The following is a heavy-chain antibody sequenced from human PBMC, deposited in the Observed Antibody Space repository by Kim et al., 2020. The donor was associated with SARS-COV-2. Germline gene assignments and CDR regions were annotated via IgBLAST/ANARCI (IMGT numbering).Heavy chain of an antibody. CDR3: ARYYYSYGMDV. V-gene: IGHV3-11*01. J-gene: IGHJ6*02. D-gene: IGHD3-16*01. Sequence: TIYSADSVKGRLTISRDNAKSSLYLQLKSLRAEDTAVYFCARYYYSYGMDVWGQGTTVTVSS. CDR2: TI.